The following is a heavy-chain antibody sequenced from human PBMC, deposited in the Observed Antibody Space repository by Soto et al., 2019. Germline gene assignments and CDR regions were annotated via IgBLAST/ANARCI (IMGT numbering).Heavy chain of an antibody. CDR2: IWKDGSKK. Sequence: QVQLVESGGGVVQPGTSVRLSCEMSGFIFNKYGMHWLRQSPGKGLEWVAFIWKDGSKKYYVDSVEGRFTISRDISKNTVYLQMNSLGVEDTADYYCARDGNIAAAFDYWGQGTLLTVSS. D-gene: IGHD6-13*01. V-gene: IGHV3-33*01. CDR1: GFIFNKYG. J-gene: IGHJ4*02. CDR3: ARDGNIAAAFDY.